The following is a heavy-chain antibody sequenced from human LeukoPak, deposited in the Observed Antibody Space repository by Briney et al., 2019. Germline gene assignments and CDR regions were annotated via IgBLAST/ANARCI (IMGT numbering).Heavy chain of an antibody. V-gene: IGHV1-3*04. CDR3: TRVLGRGDYFDY. CDR2: INTGNGNT. D-gene: IGHD3-10*01. Sequence: ASVKVSCKASGYTFTNYAMHWVRQAPGQRLEWMGWINTGNGNTKYSQKFQGRVTITRDTSASTAYVELSSLRSEDTAVYYCTRVLGRGDYFDYWGQGTPVTVSS. CDR1: GYTFTNYA. J-gene: IGHJ4*02.